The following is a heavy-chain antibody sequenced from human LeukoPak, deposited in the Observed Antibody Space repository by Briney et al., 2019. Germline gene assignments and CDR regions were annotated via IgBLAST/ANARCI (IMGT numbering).Heavy chain of an antibody. CDR2: INPNSGGT. D-gene: IGHD5-12*01. CDR3: ASSGYDLYGPYSYNWFDP. V-gene: IGHV1-2*02. J-gene: IGHJ5*02. CDR1: GYTSTGYY. Sequence: GASVKVSCKASGYTSTGYYMHWVRQAPGQGLEWMGWINPNSGGTNYAQKFQGRVTVTRDTSISTAYMELSRLRSDDTAVYYCASSGYDLYGPYSYNWFDPWGQGTLVTVSS.